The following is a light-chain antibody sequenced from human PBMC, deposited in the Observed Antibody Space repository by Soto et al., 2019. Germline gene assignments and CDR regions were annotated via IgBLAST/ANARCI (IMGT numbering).Light chain of an antibody. Sequence: QCVLTQPPSVSAAPGQKVTISCSGSSDSIGNNYVSWYQQLPGTAPKLLIYDNNKRPSGIPDRFSGSKSGTSATLGITGLQTGDEADYYCGTWDSSLSAVVFGGGTKVTAL. CDR1: SDSIGNNY. CDR3: GTWDSSLSAVV. J-gene: IGLJ2*01. CDR2: DNN. V-gene: IGLV1-51*01.